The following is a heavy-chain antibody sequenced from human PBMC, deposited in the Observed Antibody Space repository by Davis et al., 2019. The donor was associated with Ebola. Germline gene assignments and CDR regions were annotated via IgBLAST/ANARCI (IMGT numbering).Heavy chain of an antibody. CDR3: AREIPDYFGSGSPYMDV. Sequence: ASVKVSCKASGYSFTGYYIHWVRQAPGQGLEWMGWSSPHNDNTHYTQKFQGRVTMTTDTSTSTAYMELRTLRSDDTAVYYCAREIPDYFGSGSPYMDVWGTGTTVTVSS. J-gene: IGHJ6*03. CDR2: SSPHNDNT. V-gene: IGHV1-18*04. D-gene: IGHD3-10*01. CDR1: GYSFTGYY.